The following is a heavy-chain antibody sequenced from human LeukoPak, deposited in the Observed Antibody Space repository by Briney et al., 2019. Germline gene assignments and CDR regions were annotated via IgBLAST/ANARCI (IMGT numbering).Heavy chain of an antibody. D-gene: IGHD2-2*01. CDR1: GYTLTELS. CDR2: FDPEDGET. J-gene: IGHJ4*02. CDR3: ATIFSRSAFDY. V-gene: IGHV1-24*01. Sequence: ASVKVSCEVSGYTLTELSMHWVRQAPGKGLVWMGGFDPEDGETIYAQKLQGRVTMTEDTSTDIAYMELSSLRSEDTAVYYCATIFSRSAFDYWGQGTLVTVSS.